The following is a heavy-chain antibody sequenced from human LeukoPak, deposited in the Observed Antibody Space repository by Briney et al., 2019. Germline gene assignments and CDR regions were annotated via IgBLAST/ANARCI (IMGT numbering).Heavy chain of an antibody. CDR2: VYYSGDI. V-gene: IGHV4-39*07. CDR3: AREGPRKYGFSYAPHAFDI. CDR1: GGSFTSDSYY. D-gene: IGHD5-18*01. J-gene: IGHJ3*02. Sequence: PSETLSLTCTVSGGSFTSDSYYWGWIRQPPGKGLEWIGSVYYSGDINYNPSLKSRVTLSGDASKNQFSLKLSSLTAADTAVYYCAREGPRKYGFSYAPHAFDIWGQGTTVTVSS.